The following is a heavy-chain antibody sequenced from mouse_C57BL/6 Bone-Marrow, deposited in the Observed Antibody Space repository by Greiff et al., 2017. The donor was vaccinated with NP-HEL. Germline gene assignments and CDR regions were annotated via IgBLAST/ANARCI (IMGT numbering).Heavy chain of an antibody. CDR1: GYTFTSYG. CDR2: IYPRSGNT. Sequence: VQLQQSGAELARPGASVKLSCKASGYTFTSYGISWVKQRTGQGLEWIGEIYPRSGNTYYNEKFKGKATLTADKSSSTAYMELRSLTSEDSAVYFCARPYGNYSDYGGQGTTLTVSS. J-gene: IGHJ2*01. D-gene: IGHD2-1*01. V-gene: IGHV1-81*01. CDR3: ARPYGNYSDY.